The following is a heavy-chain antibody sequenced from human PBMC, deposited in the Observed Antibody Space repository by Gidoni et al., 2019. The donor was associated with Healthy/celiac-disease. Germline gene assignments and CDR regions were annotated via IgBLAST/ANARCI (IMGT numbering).Heavy chain of an antibody. V-gene: IGHV4-30-4*01. D-gene: IGHD6-13*01. CDR3: ASERIAAAGMGGWFDP. Sequence: QVQLQESGPGLVKPSQTLSLTCTVSGGSISSGDYYWSWIRQPPGKGLEWIGYIYYSGSTYYNPSLKSRVTISVDTSKNQFSLKLSSVTAADTAVYYCASERIAAAGMGGWFDPWGQGTLVTVSS. CDR2: IYYSGST. J-gene: IGHJ5*02. CDR1: GGSISSGDYY.